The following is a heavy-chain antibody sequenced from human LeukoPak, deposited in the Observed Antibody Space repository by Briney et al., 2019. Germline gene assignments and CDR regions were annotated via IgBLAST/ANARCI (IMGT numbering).Heavy chain of an antibody. CDR3: ATWARG. Sequence: GASVKVSCKVPGYSLTEISIHWLRQAPGKGLEWMGGFDPENVEAIYARNFQGRVTMTADSSTDIAYMELRSLKSEDTAVYYCATWARGWGQGTLVTVSS. CDR2: FDPENVEA. CDR1: GYSLTEIS. V-gene: IGHV1-24*01. J-gene: IGHJ4*02.